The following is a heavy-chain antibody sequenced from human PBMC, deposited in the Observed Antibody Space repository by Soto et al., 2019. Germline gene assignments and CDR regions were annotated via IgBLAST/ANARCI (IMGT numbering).Heavy chain of an antibody. Sequence: SETLSLTCAVSGGSISSGGYSWSWIRQPPGKGLEWIGYIYHSGSTYYNPSLKSRVAISVDRSKNQFSLKLSSVTAADTAVYYCARGDYDFWSGYLTSFDYWGQGTLVTVSS. CDR2: IYHSGST. CDR1: GGSISSGGYS. J-gene: IGHJ4*02. V-gene: IGHV4-30-2*01. D-gene: IGHD3-3*01. CDR3: ARGDYDFWSGYLTSFDY.